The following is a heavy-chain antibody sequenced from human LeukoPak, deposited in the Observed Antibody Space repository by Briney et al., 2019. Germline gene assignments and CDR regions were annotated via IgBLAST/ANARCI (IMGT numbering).Heavy chain of an antibody. J-gene: IGHJ4*02. CDR1: GGSISSYY. CDR2: IYYSGST. Sequence: SETLSLTCIVSGGSISSYYWSWIRQPPGKGLDYIGYIYYSGSTNYNPSLKSRVTISVDTSKNQFSLKLSSVTAADTAVYYCARYSSSSTFFDYWGQGILVTVSS. V-gene: IGHV4-59*01. CDR3: ARYSSSSTFFDY. D-gene: IGHD6-6*01.